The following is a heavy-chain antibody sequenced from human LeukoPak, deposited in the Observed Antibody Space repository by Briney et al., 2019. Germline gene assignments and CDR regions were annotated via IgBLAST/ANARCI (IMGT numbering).Heavy chain of an antibody. CDR2: ISSRSSAI. CDR3: ARGATGFDY. Sequence: PGGSLRLSCAASGFTFSSYSMNWVRQAPGKGLEWVSYISSRSSAIVYADSVKGRFTISRDNAKSSLYLQMNSLRDEDTAVYYCARGATGFDYWGQGTLVTVSS. D-gene: IGHD3-16*01. CDR1: GFTFSSYS. J-gene: IGHJ4*02. V-gene: IGHV3-48*02.